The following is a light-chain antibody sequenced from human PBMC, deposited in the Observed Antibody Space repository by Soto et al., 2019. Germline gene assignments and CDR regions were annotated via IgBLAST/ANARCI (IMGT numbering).Light chain of an antibody. CDR2: DND. CDR1: TSNIGATT. J-gene: IGLJ3*02. V-gene: IGLV1-44*01. CDR3: VAWDDTLNGVV. Sequence: QSVLTQPPSASGAPGQRLTISCSGRTSNIGATTVNWYQHLPGTAPKLLVYDNDRRPSGVPDRFSGSKSGTSASLAISGLQSEDEADYYCVAWDDTLNGVVFGGGTKVTVL.